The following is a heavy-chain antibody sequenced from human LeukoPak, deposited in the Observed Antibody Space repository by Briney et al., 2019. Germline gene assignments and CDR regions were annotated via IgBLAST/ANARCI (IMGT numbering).Heavy chain of an antibody. Sequence: SETLSLTCAVYGGSFSGYYWSWIRQPPGKGLEWIGEINHSGSTNYNPSLKSRVTISVDTSKNQFSLKLGSVTAADTAVYYCARDGEIVVVPAAIGVSGYFDYWGQGTLVTVSS. CDR3: ARDGEIVVVPAAIGVSGYFDY. CDR1: GGSFSGYY. D-gene: IGHD2-2*01. V-gene: IGHV4-34*01. CDR2: INHSGST. J-gene: IGHJ4*02.